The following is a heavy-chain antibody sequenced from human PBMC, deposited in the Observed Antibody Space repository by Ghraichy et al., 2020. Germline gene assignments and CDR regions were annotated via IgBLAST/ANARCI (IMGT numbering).Heavy chain of an antibody. CDR3: ARGLGTPSYGVRYCFDY. Sequence: GGSLRLSFAASGFDVTRNYISWVPQAPGKGLEWVSVIYTGGKTGYADSVKGRFTISRNNSKNTVYLQMNSLRVNDSAVYFCARGLGTPSYGVRYCFDYWGQGALVTVSS. D-gene: IGHD2-8*01. J-gene: IGHJ4*02. CDR2: IYTGGKT. V-gene: IGHV3-53*01. CDR1: GFDVTRNY.